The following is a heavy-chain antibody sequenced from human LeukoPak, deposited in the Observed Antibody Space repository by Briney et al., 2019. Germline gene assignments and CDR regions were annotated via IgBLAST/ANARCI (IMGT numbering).Heavy chain of an antibody. CDR2: IYTSGST. CDR3: ARERGVGATGY. Sequence: SETLSLTCTVPGGSISSGSYYWSWIRQPAGKGLEWIGRIYTSGSTNYNPSLKSRVTISVDTSKNQFSLKLSSVTAADTAVYYCARERGVGATGYWGQGTLVTVSS. J-gene: IGHJ4*02. V-gene: IGHV4-61*02. D-gene: IGHD1-26*01. CDR1: GGSISSGSYY.